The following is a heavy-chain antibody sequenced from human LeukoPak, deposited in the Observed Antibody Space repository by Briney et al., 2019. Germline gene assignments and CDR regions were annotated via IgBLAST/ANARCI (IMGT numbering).Heavy chain of an antibody. CDR3: ARGLGDTATNWFDP. V-gene: IGHV1-8*01. CDR1: GYTFTNYD. CDR2: VNPNSGHT. Sequence: ASVKVSCKASGYTFTNYDINWVRQATGQGLEWMGWVNPNSGHTGYAQKFQGRVTMTSSTSISTAYMELSSLRSDDTAVYYCARGLGDTATNWFDPWGQRTLVTVSS. J-gene: IGHJ5*02.